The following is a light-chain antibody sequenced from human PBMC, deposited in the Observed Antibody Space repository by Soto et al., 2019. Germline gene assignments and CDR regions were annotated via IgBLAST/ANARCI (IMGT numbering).Light chain of an antibody. CDR3: QSYDSMLSRYV. CDR1: GSNIGAPFP. CDR2: YNN. V-gene: IGLV1-40*01. J-gene: IGLJ1*01. Sequence: QSVLTQPPSVSGAPGQRVTISCTGRGSNIGAPFPVHWYQQLPGAAPKLLIYYNNNRPSGVPDRFYASKSASSASLAITGLQAEDEADYYCQSYDSMLSRYVFGTGTKLTVL.